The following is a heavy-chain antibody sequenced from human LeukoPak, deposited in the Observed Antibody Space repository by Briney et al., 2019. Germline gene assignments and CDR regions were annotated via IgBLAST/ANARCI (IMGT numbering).Heavy chain of an antibody. D-gene: IGHD6-13*01. CDR2: LSYDGIIK. CDR3: AKEARGIAAAGPFDY. CDR1: GFTFNNYG. Sequence: GGSLRLSCAASGFTFNNYGMHWVRQAPGKGLEWVALLSYDGIIKYYADSVKGRFTISRDNSKNTLCLQMNSLRAEDTAVYYCAKEARGIAAAGPFDYWGQGTLVTVSS. V-gene: IGHV3-30*18. J-gene: IGHJ4*02.